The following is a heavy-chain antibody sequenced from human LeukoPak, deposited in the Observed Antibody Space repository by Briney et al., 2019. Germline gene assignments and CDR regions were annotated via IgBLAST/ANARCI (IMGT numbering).Heavy chain of an antibody. V-gene: IGHV4-34*01. CDR3: ARVTGYMIEDYFDY. Sequence: SETLSLTCAVYGGSFSGYYWSWIRQPPGKGLECIGEINHSGSTNYNPSLKSRVTISVDTSKNQFSLKLSSMTAADTAVYYCARVTGYMIEDYFDYWGQGTLVTVSS. J-gene: IGHJ4*02. D-gene: IGHD3-22*01. CDR2: INHSGST. CDR1: GGSFSGYY.